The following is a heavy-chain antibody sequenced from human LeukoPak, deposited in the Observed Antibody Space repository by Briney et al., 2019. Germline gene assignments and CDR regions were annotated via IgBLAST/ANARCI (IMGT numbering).Heavy chain of an antibody. Sequence: GSSVKVSCKASGGTFSSYAISWVRQAPGQGLEWMGGIIPIFGTANYAQKFQGRVTITADKSTSTAYMELSSLRSEDTAVYYCARVAGPMPPNYYYYYMDVWGKGTTVTVSS. CDR2: IIPIFGTA. CDR3: ARVAGPMPPNYYYYYMDV. D-gene: IGHD2-2*01. V-gene: IGHV1-69*06. J-gene: IGHJ6*03. CDR1: GGTFSSYA.